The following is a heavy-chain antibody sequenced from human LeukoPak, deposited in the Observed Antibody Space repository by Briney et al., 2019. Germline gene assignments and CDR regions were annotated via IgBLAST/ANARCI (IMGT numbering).Heavy chain of an antibody. J-gene: IGHJ3*02. Sequence: TSETLSPTCTVSGGSISSYYWSWIRQPAGKGLEWIGRIYTSGSTNYNPSLKSRVTMSVDTSKNQFSLKLSSVTAADTAVYYCVRETRITMVRGVRFDIWGQGTMVTVSS. CDR1: GGSISSYY. CDR3: VRETRITMVRGVRFDI. D-gene: IGHD3-10*01. V-gene: IGHV4-4*07. CDR2: IYTSGST.